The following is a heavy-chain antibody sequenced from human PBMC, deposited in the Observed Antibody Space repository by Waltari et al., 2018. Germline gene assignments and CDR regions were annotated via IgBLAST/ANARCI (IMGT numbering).Heavy chain of an antibody. V-gene: IGHV3-11*04. J-gene: IGHJ3*01. Sequence: QVQLVESGGGLVKPGGSLRLSCAAAGFVFGDYYMSWFPRAPGKGLEWISYISSGGSTIYYADSVKGRFTISRDDAKNSLYLQMNSLRAEDTAVYYCARPLSGTYWLYAFDVWGQGTTVTVSS. CDR2: ISSGGSTI. CDR3: ARPLSGTYWLYAFDV. CDR1: GFVFGDYY. D-gene: IGHD1-26*01.